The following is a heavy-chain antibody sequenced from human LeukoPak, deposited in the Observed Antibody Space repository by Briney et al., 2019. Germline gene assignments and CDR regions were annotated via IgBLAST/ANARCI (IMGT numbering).Heavy chain of an antibody. CDR1: GVSLCSSSYY. V-gene: IGHV4-39*01. J-gene: IGHJ4*02. CDR3: ASPSTVTTDAVY. D-gene: IGHD4-17*01. Sequence: SETLSLTRTVSGVSLCSSSYYWGWTRQPRGKGLEWFESIYYSGSTSYNPSLKHRVTISVHTSNIPFSLNCGSVTAADTAVYYCASPSTVTTDAVYWGQGTLVTVSS. CDR2: IYYSGST.